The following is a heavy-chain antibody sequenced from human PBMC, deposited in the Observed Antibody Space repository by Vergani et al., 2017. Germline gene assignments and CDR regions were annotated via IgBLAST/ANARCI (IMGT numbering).Heavy chain of an antibody. CDR3: AKGPDYGMDV. V-gene: IGHV3-48*01. CDR1: GFTFSSYS. J-gene: IGHJ6*02. Sequence: EVQLVESGGGLVQPGGSLRLSCAASGFTFSSYSMNWVRQAPGKGLEWVSYISSSSSTIYYADSVKGRFTISRDNSKNTLYLQMNSLRAEDTAVYYCAKGPDYGMDVWGQGTTVTVSS. CDR2: ISSSSSTI.